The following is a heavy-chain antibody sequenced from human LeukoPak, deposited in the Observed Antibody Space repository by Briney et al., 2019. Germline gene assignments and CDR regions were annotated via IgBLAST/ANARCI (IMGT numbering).Heavy chain of an antibody. V-gene: IGHV3-33*01. D-gene: IGHD6-19*01. CDR3: ARETGIAVAATDY. Sequence: PGGSLRLSCAASGFTFDNYVMHWVRQAPGKGLEWVAVIWHDGSDKYYANSVKGRFTISRDNAKNSLYLQMNSLRAEDTAVYYCARETGIAVAATDYWGQGTLVTVSS. CDR1: GFTFDNYV. J-gene: IGHJ4*02. CDR2: IWHDGSDK.